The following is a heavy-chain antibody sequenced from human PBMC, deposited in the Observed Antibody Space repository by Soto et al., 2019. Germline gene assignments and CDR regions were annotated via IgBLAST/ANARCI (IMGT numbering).Heavy chain of an antibody. V-gene: IGHV3-23*01. CDR2: FETGGNGGLT. D-gene: IGHD3-10*01. CDR3: AKKVNSGSGSQFFDY. CDR1: GFTFSSYS. J-gene: IGHJ4*02. Sequence: GGSLRLSCAACGFTFSSYSMSWVRQAPGKGLEWVSGFETGGNGGLTYYADSVKGRFTISRDNSKNTVFLQMNSLRDEDTAVYYCAKKVNSGSGSQFFDYWGQGALVTVSS.